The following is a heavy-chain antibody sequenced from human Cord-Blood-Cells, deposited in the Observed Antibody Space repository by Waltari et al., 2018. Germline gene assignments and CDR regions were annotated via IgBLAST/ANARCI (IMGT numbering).Heavy chain of an antibody. J-gene: IGHJ3*02. CDR2: MKPNSGNT. Sequence: QVQLVQSGAEVKKPGASVKVSCKASGYTFTSYDINWVRQATGQGLEWMGWMKPNSGNTGYGHKFKGRVTITRNTSISTAYMELSSLRSEDTAVYYCARGNGIVVVVAATPGAVDIWGQGTMVTVSS. D-gene: IGHD2-15*01. CDR3: ARGNGIVVVVAATPGAVDI. CDR1: GYTFTSYD. V-gene: IGHV1-8*03.